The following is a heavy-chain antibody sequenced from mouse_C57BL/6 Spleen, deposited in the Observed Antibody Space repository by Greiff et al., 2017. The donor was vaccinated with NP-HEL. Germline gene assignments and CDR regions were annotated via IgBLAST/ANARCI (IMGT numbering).Heavy chain of an antibody. CDR3: ARNGYSNAMDY. V-gene: IGHV1-55*01. J-gene: IGHJ4*01. CDR1: GYTFTSYW. D-gene: IGHD2-3*01. CDR2: IYPGSGST. Sequence: QVQLQQSGAELVKPGASVKMSCKASGYTFTSYWITWVKQRPGQGLEWIGDIYPGSGSTNYNEKFKSKATLTVDTSSSTAYMQLSSLTSEDSAVYYCARNGYSNAMDYWGQGTSVTVSS.